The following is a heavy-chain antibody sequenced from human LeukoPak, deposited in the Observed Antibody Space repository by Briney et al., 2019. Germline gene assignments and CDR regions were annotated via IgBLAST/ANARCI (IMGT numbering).Heavy chain of an antibody. CDR2: IYTSGST. V-gene: IGHV4-4*07. Sequence: SETLSLTCTVSGGSISSYYWSWIRQPAGKGLEWIGRIYTSGSTNYNPSLKSRVTMSVDTSKNQFSLKLSSVTAADTAVYYCARDNVYYDYVWGSYRGDYFDYWGQGTLGTVSS. CDR3: ARDNVYYDYVWGSYRGDYFDY. CDR1: GGSISSYY. D-gene: IGHD3-16*02. J-gene: IGHJ4*02.